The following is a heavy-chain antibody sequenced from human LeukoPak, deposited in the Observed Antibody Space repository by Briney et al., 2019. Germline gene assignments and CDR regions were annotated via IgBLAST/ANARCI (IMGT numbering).Heavy chain of an antibody. V-gene: IGHV3-23*01. CDR2: ISGSGGST. J-gene: IGHJ4*02. CDR3: ARTLGGWVDY. CDR1: GGTFSSYA. Sequence: RASVKVTCKASGGTFSSYAMSWVRQAPGKGLEWVSAISGSGGSTYYADSVKGRFTISRDNSKNTLYLQMNSLRAEDTAVYYCARTLGGWVDYWGQGTLVTVSS. D-gene: IGHD6-19*01.